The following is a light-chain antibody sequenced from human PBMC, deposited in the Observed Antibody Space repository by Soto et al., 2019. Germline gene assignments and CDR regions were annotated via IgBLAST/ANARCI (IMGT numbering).Light chain of an antibody. CDR3: SSYTSSSTVV. CDR1: SSDVGGYNY. V-gene: IGLV2-14*01. J-gene: IGLJ2*01. CDR2: DVS. Sequence: QSVLTQPASVSGSPGQSITISCTGTSSDVGGYNYVSWYQQHPGKAPKLMIFDVSNRPSGVSNRFSGSLSGNTASLTISGLQAEDEADYYCSSYTSSSTVVFGGGTKVTVL.